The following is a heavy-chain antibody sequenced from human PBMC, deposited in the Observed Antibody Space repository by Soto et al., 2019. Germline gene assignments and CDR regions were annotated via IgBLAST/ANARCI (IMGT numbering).Heavy chain of an antibody. Sequence: VESLKISGKGSGDSFSSYWIAWVRQMPGKGLECMGIIYPGDSHTKYSPSFQGQVTISADKSISTAYLKWSSLKAPATAMYYCATLDRSNSCSGFDYWGQGTPVTVSS. J-gene: IGHJ4*02. D-gene: IGHD6-13*01. CDR2: IYPGDSHT. V-gene: IGHV5-51*01. CDR3: ATLDRSNSCSGFDY. CDR1: GDSFSSYW.